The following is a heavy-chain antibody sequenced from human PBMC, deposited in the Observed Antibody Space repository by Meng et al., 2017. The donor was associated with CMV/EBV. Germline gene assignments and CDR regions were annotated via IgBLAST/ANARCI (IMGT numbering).Heavy chain of an antibody. CDR2: ISSSGSTI. Sequence: GESLKIFCAASGFTFSSYEMNWVRQAPGKGLEWVSYISSSGSTIYYADSVKGRFTISRDNAKNSLYLQMNSLRAEDTAVYYCARDLAVAGSYYYYGMDVWGQGTTVTVSS. D-gene: IGHD6-19*01. V-gene: IGHV3-48*03. CDR3: ARDLAVAGSYYYYGMDV. J-gene: IGHJ6*02. CDR1: GFTFSSYE.